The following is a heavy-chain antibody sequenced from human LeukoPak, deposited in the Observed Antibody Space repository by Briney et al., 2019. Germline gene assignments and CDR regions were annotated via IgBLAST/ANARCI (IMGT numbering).Heavy chain of an antibody. CDR3: ARVSGGAVSDY. V-gene: IGHV3-30*04. CDR2: ISYDGSNK. CDR1: GFTFSSYA. Sequence: GGPLRLSCAASGFTFSSYAMHWVRQAPGKGLEWVAVISYDGSNKYYADSVKGRFTISRDNSKNTLYLQMNSLRAEDTAVYYCARVSGGAVSDYWGQGTLVTVSS. J-gene: IGHJ4*02. D-gene: IGHD3-16*01.